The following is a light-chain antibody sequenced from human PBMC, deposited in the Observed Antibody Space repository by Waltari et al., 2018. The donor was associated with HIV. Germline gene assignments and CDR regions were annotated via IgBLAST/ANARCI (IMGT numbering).Light chain of an antibody. V-gene: IGKV3-20*01. CDR3: QQYGGSRWT. CDR2: GAS. CDR1: QSVSSSH. Sequence: EIILTQSPGTLSLSPGERATLSCRASQSVSSSHLAWYQQKPGQAPRFLIYGASIRATGIPDRFSGSWSGTDFILTISGLEPEDFAVYYCQQYGGSRWTFGQGTKVEIK. J-gene: IGKJ1*01.